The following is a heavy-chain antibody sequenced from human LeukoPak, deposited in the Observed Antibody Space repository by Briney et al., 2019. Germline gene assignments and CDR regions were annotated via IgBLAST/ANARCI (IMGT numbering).Heavy chain of an antibody. V-gene: IGHV1-2*02. CDR2: INPNSGGT. CDR1: GYTFTGYY. CDR3: ARARGLVVVAATHPFDY. Sequence: GASVKVSCKASGYTFTGYYMHWVRQAPGQGLDWMGWINPNSGGTNYAQKFQGRVTMTRDTSISTAYMELSRLRSDDTAVYYCARARGLVVVAATHPFDYWGQGTLVTVSS. D-gene: IGHD2-15*01. J-gene: IGHJ4*02.